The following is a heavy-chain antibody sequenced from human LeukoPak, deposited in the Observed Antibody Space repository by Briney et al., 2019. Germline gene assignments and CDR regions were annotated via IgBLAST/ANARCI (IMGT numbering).Heavy chain of an antibody. CDR2: IYYSGST. D-gene: IGHD3-10*01. CDR1: GGSISSGGYY. CDR3: AREGVDGAFDI. V-gene: IGHV4-31*03. Sequence: SETLSLTCTVSGGSISSGGYYWSWIRQHPGKGPEWIGYIYYSGSTYYNPSLKSRVTISVDTSKNQFSLKLSSVTAADTAVYYCAREGVDGAFDIWGQGTMVTVSS. J-gene: IGHJ3*02.